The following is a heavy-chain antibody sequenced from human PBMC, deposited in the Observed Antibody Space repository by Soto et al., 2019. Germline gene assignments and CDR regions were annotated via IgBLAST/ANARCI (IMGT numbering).Heavy chain of an antibody. CDR2: IFWDYDK. CDR1: FFSLNGSGVG. J-gene: IGHJ6*02. CDR3: AHVLGSPPYYYHYAGMDG. V-gene: IGHV2-5*02. D-gene: IGHD2-15*01. Sequence: XGPTLVNTPQTLSLSCTFSFFSLNGSGVGVGWVRQPPRKALDWLAVIFWDYDKRYSPSLRSRLTITKDTSRSQVVLTMTNMDPVDTGTYFCAHVLGSPPYYYHYAGMDGWRQGTTVTVSS.